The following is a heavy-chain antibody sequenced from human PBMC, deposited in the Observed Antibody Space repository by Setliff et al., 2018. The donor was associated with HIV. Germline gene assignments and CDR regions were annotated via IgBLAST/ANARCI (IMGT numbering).Heavy chain of an antibody. CDR1: GASISSGNW. CDR3: ARGASTRDLDY. J-gene: IGHJ4*02. V-gene: IGHV4-4*02. D-gene: IGHD1-1*01. CDR2: IYHIGST. Sequence: TSETLSLTCAVSGASISSGNWWSWVRQPPGKGLEWIGEIYHIGSTNYNPSLKSRVTISVDTSKNQFSLKLSAVTAADTAVYYCARGASTRDLDYWGQGTLVTVSS.